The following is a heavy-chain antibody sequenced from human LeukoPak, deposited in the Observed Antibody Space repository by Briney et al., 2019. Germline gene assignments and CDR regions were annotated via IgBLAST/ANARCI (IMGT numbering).Heavy chain of an antibody. CDR1: GGTFSGYA. V-gene: IGHV1-69*05. CDR2: IIPIFGTP. D-gene: IGHD3-16*02. CDR3: AASMVTFGGIIDYYFDY. Sequence: GASAKVSCKASGGTFSGYAINWVRQAPGQGLEWMGKIIPIFGTPNYAQKFQGRVTITTDESARTAYMELSSLRSEDTALYYCAASMVTFGGIIDYYFDYWGQGTLVTVSS. J-gene: IGHJ4*02.